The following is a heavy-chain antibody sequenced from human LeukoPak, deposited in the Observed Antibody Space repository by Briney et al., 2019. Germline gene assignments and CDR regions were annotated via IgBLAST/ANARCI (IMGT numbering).Heavy chain of an antibody. J-gene: IGHJ6*03. CDR1: GGSISSHY. CDR3: ARSPGCSSTSCYTLSPHYYYYYMDV. V-gene: IGHV4-59*11. Sequence: SETLSFTCTVSGGSISSHYWSWIRQPPGKGLEWIGYIYYSGSTNYNPSLKSRVTISVDTSKNQFSLKLSSVTAADTAVYYCARSPGCSSTSCYTLSPHYYYYYMDVWGKGTTVTVSS. CDR2: IYYSGST. D-gene: IGHD2-2*02.